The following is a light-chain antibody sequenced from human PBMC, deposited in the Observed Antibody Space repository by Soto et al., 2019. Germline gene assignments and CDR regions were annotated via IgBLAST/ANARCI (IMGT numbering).Light chain of an antibody. CDR3: SSYASSRLYV. CDR1: STDVGAYNY. CDR2: DVT. V-gene: IGLV2-14*01. J-gene: IGLJ1*01. Sequence: QSVLAQPASVSGSPGQSITISCTGTSTDVGAYNYVSWYRQHPGKAPKLIISDVTDRPSGVSNRFSGSKSGNTASLTISGLQAEDEADYYCSSYASSRLYVFGNGNKVTVL.